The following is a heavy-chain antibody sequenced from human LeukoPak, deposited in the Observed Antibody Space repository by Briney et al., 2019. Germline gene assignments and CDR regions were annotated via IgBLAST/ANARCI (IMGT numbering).Heavy chain of an antibody. CDR1: GFSFSSYQ. D-gene: IGHD5-18*01. V-gene: IGHV3-48*03. CDR2: ISSSGSTI. J-gene: IGHJ4*02. Sequence: GGSLRLSCAASGFSFSSYQMNWVRQAPGKGLQWVSYISSSGSTIYYADSVKGRFTISRDNAKNSLYLQMNSLRAEDTAVYYCTRITTAMDVDYWGQGTLVTVSS. CDR3: TRITTAMDVDY.